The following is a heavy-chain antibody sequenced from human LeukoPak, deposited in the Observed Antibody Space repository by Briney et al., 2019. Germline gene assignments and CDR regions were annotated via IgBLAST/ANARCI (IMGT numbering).Heavy chain of an antibody. CDR3: ASPQRGATDLFDY. CDR1: GYSISSGYY. J-gene: IGHJ4*02. D-gene: IGHD1-26*01. CDR2: IYHSGST. Sequence: TLSLTCTVSGYSISSGYYWGWIRQPPGKGLEWIGSIYHSGSTYYTPSLKSRVTISVDTSKNQFSLKLSSVTAADTAVYYCASPQRGATDLFDYWGQGTLVTVSS. V-gene: IGHV4-38-2*02.